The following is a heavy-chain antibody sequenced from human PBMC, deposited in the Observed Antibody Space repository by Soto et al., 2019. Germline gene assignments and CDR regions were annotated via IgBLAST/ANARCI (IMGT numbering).Heavy chain of an antibody. J-gene: IGHJ4*02. V-gene: IGHV6-1*01. CDR1: GDSVSGNRAA. D-gene: IGHD6-19*01. CDR3: ARENGYSSGWYDY. Sequence: SQTLSLTCAISGDSVSGNRAAWNWIRQSPSRGLEWLGRTYYRSKWYNEYAPSVKSRITINPDTSKNQFSLQLNSVTPEDTAVYYCARENGYSSGWYDYWGQGTLVTVSS. CDR2: TYYRSKWYN.